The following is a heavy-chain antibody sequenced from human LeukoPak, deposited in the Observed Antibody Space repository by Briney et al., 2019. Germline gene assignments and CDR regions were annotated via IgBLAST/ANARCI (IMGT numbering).Heavy chain of an antibody. CDR3: AKSLTRISTTNFDY. CDR2: ISGSGIST. CDR1: GFTFSSYA. V-gene: IGHV3-23*01. J-gene: IGHJ4*02. Sequence: GGSLRLSCAASGFTFSSYAMSWVRQAPGKGLEWVSSISGSGISTYYSDSVKGRFTISRDNSKNTLYLQMNSLRAEDTAVYYCAKSLTRISTTNFDYWGQGTLVTVSS. D-gene: IGHD3-9*01.